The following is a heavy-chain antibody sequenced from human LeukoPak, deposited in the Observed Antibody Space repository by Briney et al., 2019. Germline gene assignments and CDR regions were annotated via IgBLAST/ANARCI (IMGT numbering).Heavy chain of an antibody. CDR2: ISSSGGST. D-gene: IGHD5-18*01. V-gene: IGHV3-23*01. J-gene: IGHJ4*02. CDR3: AKGGHSYGDAFDY. CDR1: RFTFKIA. Sequence: GGSLRLSCAASRFTFKIAMSWVRQAPGKGLEWVSTISSSGGSTYYAASVKGRFTISRDNSKNTLFLQMNSLRAEDTAIYYCAKGGHSYGDAFDYWGQGTLVTVSS.